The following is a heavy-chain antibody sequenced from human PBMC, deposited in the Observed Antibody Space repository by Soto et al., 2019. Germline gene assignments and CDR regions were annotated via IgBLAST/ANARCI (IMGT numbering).Heavy chain of an antibody. CDR2: IKSKTDGGTT. V-gene: IGHV3-15*07. J-gene: IGHJ6*02. Sequence: GGSLRLSCAASGFTFSNAWMNWVRQAPGKGLEWVGRIKSKTDGGTTDYAAPVKGRFTISRDDSKNTLYLQMNSLKTEDTAVYYCTTAGSHAPWRPPILYYYYYGMDVWGQGTTVTVSS. CDR1: GFTFSNAW. D-gene: IGHD6-6*01. CDR3: TTAGSHAPWRPPILYYYYYGMDV.